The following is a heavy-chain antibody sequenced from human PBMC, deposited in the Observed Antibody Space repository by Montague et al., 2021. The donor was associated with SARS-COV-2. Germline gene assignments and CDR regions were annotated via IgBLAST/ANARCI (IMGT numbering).Heavy chain of an antibody. J-gene: IGHJ5*02. V-gene: IGHV4-39*01. CDR1: GGSISSSSYY. D-gene: IGHD2-2*01. CDR3: ARLKAPYCSSTSCYSASWFGP. Sequence: SETLSLTCTVSGGSISSSSYYWGWIRQPPGKGLEWIGSIYYSGSTYYNPSLKSRVTISVDTSKNQFSLKRSSVTAADTAVYYCARLKAPYCSSTSCYSASWFGPWGQGTLVTVSS. CDR2: IYYSGST.